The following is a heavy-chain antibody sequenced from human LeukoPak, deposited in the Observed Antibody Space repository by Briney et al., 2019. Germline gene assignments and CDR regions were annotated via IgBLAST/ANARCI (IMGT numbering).Heavy chain of an antibody. CDR2: IYYSGST. J-gene: IGHJ4*02. V-gene: IGHV4-39*01. CDR3: ARRVSNYDFWSGYYTYYFDY. CDR1: GGSISSSSYY. D-gene: IGHD3-3*01. Sequence: SETLSLTCTVSGGSISSSSYYWRWIRQPPGKGLEWIGSIYYSGSTYYNPSLKSRVTISVDTSKNQFSLKLSSVTAADTAVYYCARRVSNYDFWSGYYTYYFDYWGQGTLVTVSS.